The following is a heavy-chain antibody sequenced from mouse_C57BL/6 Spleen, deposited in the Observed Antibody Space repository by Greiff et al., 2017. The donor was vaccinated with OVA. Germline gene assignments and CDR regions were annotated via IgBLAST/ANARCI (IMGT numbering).Heavy chain of an antibody. Sequence: QVQLKQPGAELVKPGASVKVSCKASGYTFTSYWMHWVKQRPGQGLEWIGRIHPSDSDTNYNQKFKGKATLTVDKSSSTAYMQLSSLTSEDSAVYYCAIDYGFHYYAMDYWGQGTSVTVSS. CDR3: AIDYGFHYYAMDY. V-gene: IGHV1-74*01. J-gene: IGHJ4*01. D-gene: IGHD2-4*01. CDR2: IHPSDSDT. CDR1: GYTFTSYW.